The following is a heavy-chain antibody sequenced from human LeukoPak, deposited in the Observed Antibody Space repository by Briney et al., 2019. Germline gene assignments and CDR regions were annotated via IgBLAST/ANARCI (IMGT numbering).Heavy chain of an antibody. CDR3: ARVGDSSGYYYDNYYYMDV. D-gene: IGHD3-22*01. CDR1: GGTFSSYA. V-gene: IGHV1-69*13. CDR2: IIPIFGTA. Sequence: SVKVSCKASGGTFSSYAISWVRQAPGQGLEWMGGIIPIFGTANYAQKFQGRVTITADESTSTAYMELSSLRSEDTAVYYCARVGDSSGYYYDNYYYMDVWGKGTTVTISS. J-gene: IGHJ6*03.